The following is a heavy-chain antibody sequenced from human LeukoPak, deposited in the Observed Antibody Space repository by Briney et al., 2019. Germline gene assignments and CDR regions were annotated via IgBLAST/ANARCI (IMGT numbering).Heavy chain of an antibody. V-gene: IGHV1-18*01. J-gene: IGHJ4*02. CDR1: GYTFTSYG. CDR3: ARSVLRFLEWPSFAFFDY. CDR2: ISAYNGNT. D-gene: IGHD3-3*01. Sequence: ASVKVSCKASGYTFTSYGISWVRQAPGQGLEWMGWISAYNGNTNYAQKLQGRVTMTTDTSTSTAYMELRRLRSDDTAVYYCARSVLRFLEWPSFAFFDYWGQGTLVTVSS.